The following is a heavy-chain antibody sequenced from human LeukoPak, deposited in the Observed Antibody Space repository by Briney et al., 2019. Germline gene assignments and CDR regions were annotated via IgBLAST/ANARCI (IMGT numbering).Heavy chain of an antibody. J-gene: IGHJ1*01. Sequence: GGSLRLSCAASGFTFSSYSMNWVRQAPGKGLEWVSSISSSSRYIYYADSVKGRFTISRDNGKNSLYLQMNSLRAEDTAVYYCARDLSSSSTAYFHLWGQGTLVTVSS. CDR2: ISSSSRYI. V-gene: IGHV3-21*01. CDR3: ARDLSSSSTAYFHL. CDR1: GFTFSSYS. D-gene: IGHD6-6*01.